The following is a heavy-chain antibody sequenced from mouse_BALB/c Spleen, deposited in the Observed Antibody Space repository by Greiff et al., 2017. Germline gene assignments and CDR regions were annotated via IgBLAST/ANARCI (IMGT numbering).Heavy chain of an antibody. V-gene: IGHV1-87*01. CDR2: IYPGDGDT. CDR3: ARTSWFAY. Sequence: QVQLQQSGPELVKPGASVKLSCKASGYTFTSYWMQWVKQRPGQGLEWIGAIYPGDGDTRYTQKFKGKATLNVDKSSNTAYMQLSSLTSEDSAVYYCARTSWFAYWGQGTLVTVSA. CDR1: GYTFTSYW. J-gene: IGHJ3*01.